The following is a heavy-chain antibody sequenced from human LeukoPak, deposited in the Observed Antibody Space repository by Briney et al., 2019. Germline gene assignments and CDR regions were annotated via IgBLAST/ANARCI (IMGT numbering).Heavy chain of an antibody. J-gene: IGHJ4*02. CDR3: ARDRANDYGDY. CDR1: GFTFSSYS. CDR2: ISSSSSTI. Sequence: PGGSLRLSCAASGFTFSSYSMSWVRQAPGKGLEWVSYISSSSSTIYYADSVKGRFTISRDNAKNSLYLQMNSLRAEDTAVYYCARDRANDYGDYWGQGTLVTVSS. V-gene: IGHV3-48*01.